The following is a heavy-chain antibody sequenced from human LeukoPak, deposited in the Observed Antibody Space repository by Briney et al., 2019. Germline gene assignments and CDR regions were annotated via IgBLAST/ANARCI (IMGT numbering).Heavy chain of an antibody. CDR1: GFTSRNYV. J-gene: IGHJ4*02. CDR2: TSSDLNVK. D-gene: IGHD3-10*01. CDR3: AREGYYGSGSPPSLYFDY. Sequence: GGSLRLSCAASGFTSRNYVIHWVRQAPGKGLEWVAVTSSDLNVKLYADSVKGRFTISRDNSRSTLYLQMNSLRPEDTAIYYCAREGYYGSGSPPSLYFDYWGQGTLVTVSS. V-gene: IGHV3-30-3*01.